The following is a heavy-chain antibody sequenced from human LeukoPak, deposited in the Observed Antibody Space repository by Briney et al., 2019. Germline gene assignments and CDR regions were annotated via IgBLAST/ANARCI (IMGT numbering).Heavy chain of an antibody. J-gene: IGHJ4*02. V-gene: IGHV1-69*04. D-gene: IGHD5-18*01. CDR2: IIPILDIA. CDR3: ASAVDTAMATGY. Sequence: GASVKVSCKASGGTFSSYAISWVRQAPGQGLEWMGRIIPILDIANYAQKFQGRVTITADKSTTTAYMELSSLRSEDTALYYCASAVDTAMATGYWGQGTLVTVSS. CDR1: GGTFSSYA.